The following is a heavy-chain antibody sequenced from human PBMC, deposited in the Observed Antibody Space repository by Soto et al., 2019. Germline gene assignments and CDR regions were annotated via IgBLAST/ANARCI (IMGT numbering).Heavy chain of an antibody. D-gene: IGHD3-16*01. CDR2: IKSETDGGTR. V-gene: IGHV3-15*01. CDR3: TTYDYFGGSYVYRWAH. Sequence: EVQLVESGGGLVRPGGSLRLSCTASGFTFSTAWMSWVRQAPGKGLEWVARIKSETDGGTRDHSAPVEGRFTISRDDSKNTLYLQMNSLKTEDTAVYYCTTYDYFGGSYVYRWAHWGQGTLVTVSS. CDR1: GFTFSTAW. J-gene: IGHJ4*02.